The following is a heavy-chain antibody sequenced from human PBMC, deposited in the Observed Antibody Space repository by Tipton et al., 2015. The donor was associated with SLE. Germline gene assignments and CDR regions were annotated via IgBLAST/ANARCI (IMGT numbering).Heavy chain of an antibody. J-gene: IGHJ2*01. Sequence: TLSLTCTVSGGSITRGSYYWSWIRQPAGKGLEWIGRIYSSGSTYYSPSLKSRVTISVDTSKNQFSLKLSSVTAADTAVYYCARDLLGYYYGSGSYSRYFDLWGRGTLVTVSS. CDR1: GGSITRGSYY. D-gene: IGHD3-10*01. CDR2: IYSSGST. V-gene: IGHV4-61*02. CDR3: ARDLLGYYYGSGSYSRYFDL.